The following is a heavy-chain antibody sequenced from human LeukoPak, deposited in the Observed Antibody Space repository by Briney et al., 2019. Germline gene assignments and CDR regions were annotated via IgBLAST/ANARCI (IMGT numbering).Heavy chain of an antibody. Sequence: SETLSLTCAVSGVSISSSNWWSWVRQPPGKGLEWIGEVYHSGSTNYNPSLKSRVTISVDKSKNQFSLKLSSVTAADTAVYYCARVGVDSSGYVLDYWGQGTLVTVSS. D-gene: IGHD3-22*01. CDR1: GVSISSSNW. V-gene: IGHV4-4*02. CDR2: VYHSGST. CDR3: ARVGVDSSGYVLDY. J-gene: IGHJ4*02.